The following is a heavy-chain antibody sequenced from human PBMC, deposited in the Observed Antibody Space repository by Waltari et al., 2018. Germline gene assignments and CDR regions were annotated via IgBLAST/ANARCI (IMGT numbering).Heavy chain of an antibody. CDR3: AGAGSPTRILYYRRDYNYGMDV. CDR2: INPNSGGT. Sequence: QVQLVQSGAEVKKPGASVKVSCKASGYTFTGYYMHWVRQAPGQGLEWMGWINPNSGGTNYAQKFQGRVAMTREQSISTAYMELSRLRSDDTAGYYCAGAGSPTRILYYRRDYNYGMDVWGQGTTVTVSS. J-gene: IGHJ6*02. D-gene: IGHD2-8*01. CDR1: GYTFTGYY. V-gene: IGHV1-2*02.